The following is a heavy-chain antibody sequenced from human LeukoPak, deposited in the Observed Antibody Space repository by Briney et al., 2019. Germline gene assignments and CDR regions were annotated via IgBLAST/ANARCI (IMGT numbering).Heavy chain of an antibody. V-gene: IGHV3-23*01. Sequence: GGSLRLSCAASRFTFSSYAMSWVRQAPGKGLEWVSAISTSGGNTYYADSVKGRFTISRDNSKNTLYLQMNSLRAEDTAVYYCAKKWFGEHYYYFDYWGQGTLVTVSS. CDR3: AKKWFGEHYYYFDY. J-gene: IGHJ4*02. CDR2: ISTSGGNT. D-gene: IGHD3-10*01. CDR1: RFTFSSYA.